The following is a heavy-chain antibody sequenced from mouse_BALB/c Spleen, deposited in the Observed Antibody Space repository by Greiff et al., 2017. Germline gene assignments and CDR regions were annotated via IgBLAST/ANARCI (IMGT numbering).Heavy chain of an antibody. D-gene: IGHD2-3*01. CDR3: ARGMVTTVYAMDY. V-gene: IGHV2-4-1*01. CDR2: IWSGGST. Sequence: VQLQESGPGLVQPSQSLSITCTVSGFSLTSYGVHWVRQSPGKGLEWLGVIWSGGSTDYNAAFISRLSISKDNSKSQVFFKMNSLQADDTAIYYCARGMVTTVYAMDYWGQGTSVTVSS. CDR1: GFSLTSYG. J-gene: IGHJ4*01.